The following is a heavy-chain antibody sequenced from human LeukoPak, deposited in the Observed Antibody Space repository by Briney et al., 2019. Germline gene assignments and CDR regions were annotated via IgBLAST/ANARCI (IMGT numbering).Heavy chain of an antibody. J-gene: IGHJ3*02. Sequence: SETLSLTCAVYGGSFSGYYWSWIRQPPGKGLEWIGEINHSGSTNYNPSLKSRVTISVDTSKNQFSLKLSSVTAADTAVYCCARHCSSTSCYHDAFDIWGQGTMVTVSS. CDR3: ARHCSSTSCYHDAFDI. CDR2: INHSGST. D-gene: IGHD2-2*01. V-gene: IGHV4-34*01. CDR1: GGSFSGYY.